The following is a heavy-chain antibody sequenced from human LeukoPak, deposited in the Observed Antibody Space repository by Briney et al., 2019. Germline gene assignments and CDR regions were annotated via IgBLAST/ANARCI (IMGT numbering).Heavy chain of an antibody. CDR1: GFTFSSYA. CDR2: ISGSGDPT. Sequence: PGGSLRLSCAASGFTFSSYAMSCVRQAPGRGVEWVSGISGSGDPTYYADSVKGRFTISRDNSKNTLSLQMNSLRAEDTAVYYCAKDRWTTVVRDLDCWGQGTLVTVSS. CDR3: AKDRWTTVVRDLDC. J-gene: IGHJ4*02. D-gene: IGHD4-23*01. V-gene: IGHV3-23*01.